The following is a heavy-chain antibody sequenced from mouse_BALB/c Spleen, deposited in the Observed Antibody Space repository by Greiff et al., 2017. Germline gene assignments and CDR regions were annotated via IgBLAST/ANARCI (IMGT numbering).Heavy chain of an antibody. J-gene: IGHJ2*01. Sequence: VQLQQSGAELVKPGASVKLSCTASGFNIKDTYMHWVKQRPEQGLEWIGRIDPANGNTKYDPKFQGKATITADTSSNTAYLQLSSLTSEDTAVYYCARNGDSSGYYFDYWGQGTTLTVSS. CDR1: GFNIKDTY. CDR3: ARNGDSSGYYFDY. V-gene: IGHV14-3*02. CDR2: IDPANGNT. D-gene: IGHD3-2*01.